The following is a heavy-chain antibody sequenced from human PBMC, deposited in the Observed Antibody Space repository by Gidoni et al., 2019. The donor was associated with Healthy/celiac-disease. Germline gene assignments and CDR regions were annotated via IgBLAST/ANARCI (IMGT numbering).Heavy chain of an antibody. V-gene: IGHV3-7*01. J-gene: IGHJ4*02. D-gene: IGHD6-6*01. CDR2: IKQDGSEK. CDR3: ARGDWSIAASGYFDY. CDR1: GFTCSSYW. Sequence: EVQLVESGGGLVQPGGSLRLSCAASGFTCSSYWMSWVRQAPGKGLEWVANIKQDGSEKYYVDSVKGRFTISRDNAKNSLYLQMNSLRAEDTAVYYCARGDWSIAASGYFDYWGQGTLVTVSS.